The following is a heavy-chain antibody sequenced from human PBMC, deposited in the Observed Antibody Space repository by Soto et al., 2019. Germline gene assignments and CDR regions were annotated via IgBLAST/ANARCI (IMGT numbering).Heavy chain of an antibody. V-gene: IGHV3-7*03. CDR2: IRKDGSEK. CDR3: AGGSGWLSDY. CDR1: GFSISSYW. D-gene: IGHD6-19*01. J-gene: IGHJ4*02. Sequence: EVQLVESGGGLVKPGGSLRLSCAASGFSISSYWMNWVRQAPGKGLEWVAIIRKDGSEKYYVDSVKGRFTISRDNAKNSIYLQMNSPRDDDAAVDYCAGGSGWLSDYWGRGTLVTVSS.